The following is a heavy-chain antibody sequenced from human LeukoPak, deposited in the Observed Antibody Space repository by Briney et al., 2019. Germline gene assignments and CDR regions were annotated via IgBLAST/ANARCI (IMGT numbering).Heavy chain of an antibody. D-gene: IGHD6-19*01. CDR2: INAGNGNT. CDR3: ATDANPIAVAGTDLGY. J-gene: IGHJ4*02. Sequence: ASVKVSCKASGYTFTSYAMHWVRQAPGQRLEWMGWINAGNGNTKYSQKFQGRVTITTDTSTSTAYMELRSLRSEDTAVCYCATDANPIAVAGTDLGYWGQGTLVTVSS. CDR1: GYTFTSYA. V-gene: IGHV1-3*01.